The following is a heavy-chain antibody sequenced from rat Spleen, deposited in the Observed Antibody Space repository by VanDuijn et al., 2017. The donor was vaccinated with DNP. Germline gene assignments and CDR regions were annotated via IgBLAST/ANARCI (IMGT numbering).Heavy chain of an antibody. CDR1: GFTFSNSD. V-gene: IGHV5-25*01. Sequence: EVQVVESGGGLVQPGRSMKLSCAASGFTFSNSDMAWVRQAPTKGLEWVASISTGGGTTYYRDSVKGRFTISRDNAKSTLYLQMNSLRSEDMATYYCIRWNSGHFDYWGQGVMVTVSS. J-gene: IGHJ2*01. D-gene: IGHD4-3*01. CDR3: IRWNSGHFDY. CDR2: ISTGGGTT.